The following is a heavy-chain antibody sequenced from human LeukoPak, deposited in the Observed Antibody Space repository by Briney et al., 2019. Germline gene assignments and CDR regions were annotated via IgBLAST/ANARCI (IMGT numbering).Heavy chain of an antibody. V-gene: IGHV3-49*03. CDR3: GPLVVGHPPADIVATVAQKNAEPVDY. CDR2: IRSKAYGGTT. J-gene: IGHJ4*02. Sequence: HPGGSLRLSCTASGFTFGDYAMSWFRQAPGKGLEWVGFIRSKAYGGTTEYAASVKGRFTISRDDSKSIAYLQMNSLKTEDTAVYYCGPLVVGHPPADIVATVAQKNAEPVDYWGQGTLVTVSS. D-gene: IGHD5-12*01. CDR1: GFTFGDYA.